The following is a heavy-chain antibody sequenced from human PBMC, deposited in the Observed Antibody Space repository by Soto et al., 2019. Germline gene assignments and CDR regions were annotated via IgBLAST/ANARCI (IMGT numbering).Heavy chain of an antibody. V-gene: IGHV1-2*02. CDR2: IDPNSGGT. Sequence: DSVKVSCKASRYTFTGYYMPWVRQAPGQGLEWMGWIDPNSGGTDYAQKFQGRVTMTRDTFISTAYMELSRLRVDDTAVYYCARVMSGSYLGHGYYFDYWGQGTLVTVSS. D-gene: IGHD1-26*01. CDR1: RYTFTGYY. CDR3: ARVMSGSYLGHGYYFDY. J-gene: IGHJ4*02.